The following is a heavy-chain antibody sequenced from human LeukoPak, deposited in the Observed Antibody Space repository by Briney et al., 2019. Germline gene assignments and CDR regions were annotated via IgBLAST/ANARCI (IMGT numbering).Heavy chain of an antibody. Sequence: PSETLSLTCTVSGGSISSSSYYWGWIRQPPGKGLEWIGSIYYSGSTCYNPSLKSRVTISVDTSKNQFSLKLSSVTAADTAVYYCARRRVRGARDYWGQGTLVTVSS. CDR2: IYYSGST. V-gene: IGHV4-39*01. J-gene: IGHJ4*02. D-gene: IGHD3-10*01. CDR3: ARRRVRGARDY. CDR1: GGSISSSSYY.